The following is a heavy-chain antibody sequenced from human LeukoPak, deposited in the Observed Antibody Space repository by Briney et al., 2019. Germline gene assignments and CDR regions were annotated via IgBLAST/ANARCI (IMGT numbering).Heavy chain of an antibody. CDR1: GFTFSSYG. Sequence: TGGSLRLSCAASGFTFSSYGMHWVRQAPGKGLEWVAVIWYDGSNKYYADSVKGRFTISRDNSKSTLYLQMNSLRAEDTAVYYCAREMIVVVITGGTDYWGQGTLVTVSS. V-gene: IGHV3-33*01. J-gene: IGHJ4*02. CDR2: IWYDGSNK. D-gene: IGHD3-22*01. CDR3: AREMIVVVITGGTDY.